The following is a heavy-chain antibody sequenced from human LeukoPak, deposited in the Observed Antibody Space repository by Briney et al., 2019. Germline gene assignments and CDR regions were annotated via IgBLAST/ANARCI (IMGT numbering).Heavy chain of an antibody. CDR1: GGSISSYY. J-gene: IGHJ3*02. CDR2: IYYSGST. V-gene: IGHV4-59*12. CDR3: ARDGGSGSYGAFDI. D-gene: IGHD3-10*01. Sequence: SETLSLTCTVSGGSISSYYWSWIRQPPGKGLEWIGYIYYSGSTNYNPSLKSRVTISVDTSKNQFSLKLSSVTAADTAVYYCARDGGSGSYGAFDIWGQGTMVTVSS.